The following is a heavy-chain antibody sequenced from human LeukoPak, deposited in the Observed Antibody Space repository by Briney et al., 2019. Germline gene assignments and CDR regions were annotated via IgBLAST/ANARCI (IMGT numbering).Heavy chain of an antibody. CDR3: ARDGQQLGF. CDR2: ISSGSSYL. Sequence: GGSLRLSCAASGFSFSSYSMIWVRQAPGRGPEWVSSISSGSSYLYYAASVKGRFTISRDNAKNSLYLQMNSLRAEDTAVYYCARDGQQLGFWGQGTLVTVSS. J-gene: IGHJ4*02. CDR1: GFSFSSYS. V-gene: IGHV3-21*01. D-gene: IGHD6-13*01.